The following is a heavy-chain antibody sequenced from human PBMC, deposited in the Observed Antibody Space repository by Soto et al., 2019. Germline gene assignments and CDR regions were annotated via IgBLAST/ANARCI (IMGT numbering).Heavy chain of an antibody. Sequence: GGSLRLSCAASGFTFDDYAMHWVRQAPGKGLEWVSGISWNSGSIGYADSVKGRFTISRDNAKNSLYLQRNSLRAEDTSLYYCAKDYCSSSSCDAFDIWGQGTMVTVSS. CDR1: GFTFDDYA. V-gene: IGHV3-9*01. J-gene: IGHJ3*02. D-gene: IGHD2-2*01. CDR3: AKDYCSSSSCDAFDI. CDR2: ISWNSGSI.